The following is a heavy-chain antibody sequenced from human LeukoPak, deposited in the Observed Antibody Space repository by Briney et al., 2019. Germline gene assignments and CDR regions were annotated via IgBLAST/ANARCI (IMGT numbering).Heavy chain of an antibody. J-gene: IGHJ4*02. CDR1: GGSISNDY. CDR3: ARDYGDYLLGY. D-gene: IGHD4-17*01. Sequence: PSETLSLTCTVSGGSISNDYWSWIRQAAGKELEWIGRIYTSGSTNYNPSLKSRVTMSVDTSKNQFSLKLSSVTAADTAVDYCARDYGDYLLGYWGQGTLVTVSS. V-gene: IGHV4-4*07. CDR2: IYTSGST.